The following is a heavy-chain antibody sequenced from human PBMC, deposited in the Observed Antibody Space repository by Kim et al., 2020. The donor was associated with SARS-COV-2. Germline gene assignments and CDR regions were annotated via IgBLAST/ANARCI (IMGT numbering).Heavy chain of an antibody. CDR1: GFTFSSYG. Sequence: GGSLRLSCAASGFTFSSYGMHWVRQAPGKGLEWVAVISYDGSNKYYADSVKGRFTISRDNSKNTLYLQMNSLRAEDTAVYYCAKGTRSSSPLGMDVWGQGTTVTVSS. J-gene: IGHJ6*02. V-gene: IGHV3-30*18. CDR3: AKGTRSSSPLGMDV. D-gene: IGHD6-13*01. CDR2: ISYDGSNK.